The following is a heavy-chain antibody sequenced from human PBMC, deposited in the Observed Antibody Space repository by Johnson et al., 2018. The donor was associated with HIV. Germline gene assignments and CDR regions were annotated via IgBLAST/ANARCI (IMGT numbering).Heavy chain of an antibody. CDR2: ISYDGSNK. V-gene: IGHV3-30*03. D-gene: IGHD6-13*01. CDR1: GFTFDDYA. CDR3: ARAGGGIAAAGTRAFDI. J-gene: IGHJ3*02. Sequence: QVQLVESGGGLVQPGGSLRLSCAASGFTFDDYAMHWVRQAPGKGLEWVAVISYDGSNKYYADSVKGRFTISRDNSKNTLYLQMNSLRAEDTAVYYCARAGGGIAAAGTRAFDIWGQGTMVTVSS.